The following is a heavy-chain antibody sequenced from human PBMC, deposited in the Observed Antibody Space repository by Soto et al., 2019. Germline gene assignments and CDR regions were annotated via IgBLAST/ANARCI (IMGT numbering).Heavy chain of an antibody. V-gene: IGHV1-18*01. CDR1: GYTFTSYG. CDR2: MNANNGNT. Sequence: ASVKVSCKASGYTFTSYGISWVRQAPGQGLEWMGWMNANNGNTGYAQKFQGRVTITRDTSASTAYMELSSLRSEDTAVYHCARSVAIPAAPDYWGQGTLVTVSP. CDR3: ARSVAIPAAPDY. D-gene: IGHD2-2*01. J-gene: IGHJ4*02.